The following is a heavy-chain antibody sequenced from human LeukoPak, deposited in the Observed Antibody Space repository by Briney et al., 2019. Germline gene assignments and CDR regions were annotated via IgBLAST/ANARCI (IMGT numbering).Heavy chain of an antibody. CDR1: GYSISSGYY. J-gene: IGHJ4*02. CDR2: IYHSGST. Sequence: ASETLSLTCAVSGYSISSGYYWGWIRRPPGKGLEWIGSIYHSGSTYYNPSLKSRVTISVDTSKNQFSLKLSSVTAADTAVYYCATPTSTGGLCWGQGTLVTVSS. CDR3: ATPTSTGGLC. D-gene: IGHD4-17*01. V-gene: IGHV4-38-2*01.